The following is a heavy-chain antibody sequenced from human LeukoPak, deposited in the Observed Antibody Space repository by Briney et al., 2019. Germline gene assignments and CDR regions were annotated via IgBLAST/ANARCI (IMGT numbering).Heavy chain of an antibody. Sequence: PSETLSLTCTVSGGXISSYYWSWIRQPPGKGLKWIGYMYYSGTIKYNPSLKSRVTISVDTSKNQFSLKLSSVTAADTAMYYCARAWATDYFDYWGQGTLVTVSS. V-gene: IGHV4-59*01. J-gene: IGHJ4*02. CDR2: MYYSGTI. CDR1: GGXISSYY. CDR3: ARAWATDYFDY.